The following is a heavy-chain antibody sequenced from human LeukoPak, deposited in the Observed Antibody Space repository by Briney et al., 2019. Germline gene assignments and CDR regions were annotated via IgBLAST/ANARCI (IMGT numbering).Heavy chain of an antibody. Sequence: EASVKVSCKASGGTFSSYAISWVRQAPGQGLEWMGGIIPIFGTANYAQKFQGRVTITTDESTSTAYMELSRLRSEDTAVYYCAGTEGYCSGGSCYSDAFDIWGQGTMVTVSS. CDR2: IIPIFGTA. CDR1: GGTFSSYA. D-gene: IGHD2-15*01. J-gene: IGHJ3*02. V-gene: IGHV1-69*05. CDR3: AGTEGYCSGGSCYSDAFDI.